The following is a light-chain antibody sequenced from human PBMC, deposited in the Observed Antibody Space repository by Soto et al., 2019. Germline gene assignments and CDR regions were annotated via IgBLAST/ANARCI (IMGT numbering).Light chain of an antibody. CDR2: DVN. V-gene: IGLV2-14*01. CDR3: SSYTSSSTLV. CDR1: SSDVGAYSY. Sequence: QSALTQPASLSGSPGQSITISCTGTSSDVGAYSYVSWYQQHPGKAPKLMIYDVNDRPSGVSNRFSVSKSGNTASLTISGRQAEDEADYYFSSYTSSSTLVFGGGTKLTVL. J-gene: IGLJ2*01.